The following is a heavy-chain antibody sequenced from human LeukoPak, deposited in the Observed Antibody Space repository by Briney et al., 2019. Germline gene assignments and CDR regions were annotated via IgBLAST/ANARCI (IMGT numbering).Heavy chain of an antibody. CDR3: ARSGYCSGGSCYYYYYYYMDV. V-gene: IGHV3-11*04. CDR2: ISSSGSTI. Sequence: PGGSLRLSCAASGFTLSDYYMSWIRQAPGKGLEWVSYISSSGSTIYYADSVKGRFTISRDNAKNSLYLQMNSLRAEDTAVYYCARSGYCSGGSCYYYYYYYMDVWGKGTTVTVSS. CDR1: GFTLSDYY. J-gene: IGHJ6*03. D-gene: IGHD2-15*01.